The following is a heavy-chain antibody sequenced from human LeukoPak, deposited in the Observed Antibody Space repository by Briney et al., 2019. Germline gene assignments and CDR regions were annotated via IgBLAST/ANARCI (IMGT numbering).Heavy chain of an antibody. D-gene: IGHD3-3*01. CDR3: ARDSSLEWLPGSFDY. CDR2: XYSGGST. CDR1: GFTVSSNY. J-gene: IGHJ4*02. V-gene: IGHV3-66*02. Sequence: PGGSLRLSCAASGFTVSSNYMSWVRQAPGKGLXXXXXXYSGGSTYYADSVKGRFTISRDNSKNTLYLQMNSLRAEDTAVYYCARDSSLEWLPGSFDYWGQGTLVTVSS.